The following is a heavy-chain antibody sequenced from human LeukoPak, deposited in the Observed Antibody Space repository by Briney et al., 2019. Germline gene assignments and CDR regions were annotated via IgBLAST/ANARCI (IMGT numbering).Heavy chain of an antibody. D-gene: IGHD6-19*01. V-gene: IGHV3-9*01. CDR2: ISWNSGSI. CDR3: AKGKQGWQWLPFDY. Sequence: GGSLRLSCAASGFTFDDYAKHWVRQAPGKGLEWVSGISWNSGSIGYADSVKGRFTISRDNAKNSLYLQMNSLRAEDTALYYCAKGKQGWQWLPFDYWGQGTLVTVSS. J-gene: IGHJ4*02. CDR1: GFTFDDYA.